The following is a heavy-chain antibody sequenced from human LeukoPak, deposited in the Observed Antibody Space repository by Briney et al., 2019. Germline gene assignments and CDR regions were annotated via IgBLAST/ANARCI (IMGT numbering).Heavy chain of an antibody. CDR3: AREGYSSSWYDY. CDR1: GFTFSDYY. Sequence: GGSLRLSCAASGFTFSDYYMSWIRQAPGKGLEWVSSISSSSSYIYYADSVKGRFTISRDNAKNSLYLQMNSLRAEDTAVYYCAREGYSSSWYDYWGQGTLVTVSS. CDR2: ISSSSSYI. V-gene: IGHV3-11*06. D-gene: IGHD6-13*01. J-gene: IGHJ4*02.